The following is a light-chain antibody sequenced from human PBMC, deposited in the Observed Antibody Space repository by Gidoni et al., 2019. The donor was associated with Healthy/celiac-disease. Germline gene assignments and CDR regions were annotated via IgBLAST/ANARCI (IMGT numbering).Light chain of an antibody. CDR1: QSISTY. V-gene: IGKV1-39*01. Sequence: DIQMTQSPSSLSASVGDRVTITCRASQSISTYLSWYQQKPGKAPKLLIYAASNLQSGVPSRFSGSGSGTDFTLTISSLQPEDFATYYCQQSYSSPQTFGQGTKVEIK. CDR2: AAS. CDR3: QQSYSSPQT. J-gene: IGKJ1*01.